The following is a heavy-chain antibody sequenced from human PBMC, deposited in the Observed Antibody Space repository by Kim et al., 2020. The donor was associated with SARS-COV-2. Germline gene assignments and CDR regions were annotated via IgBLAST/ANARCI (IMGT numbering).Heavy chain of an antibody. D-gene: IGHD4-17*01. CDR2: IKSDASST. Sequence: GGSLRLSCAASGFTFSSYWMDWVRQVPGKGLVWVSRIKSDASSTSYADSVKGRFTISRDNAKNTLYLQMNNLRAEDTAVYYCARWTVYGLDVWGQGTTVTVSS. CDR1: GFTFSSYW. CDR3: ARWTVYGLDV. J-gene: IGHJ6*02. V-gene: IGHV3-74*01.